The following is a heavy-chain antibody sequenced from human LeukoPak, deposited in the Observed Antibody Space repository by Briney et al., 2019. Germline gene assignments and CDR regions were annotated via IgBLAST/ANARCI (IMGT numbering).Heavy chain of an antibody. Sequence: SVKVSCKASGGTFSSYAISWVRQAPGQGLEWMGGIIPIFGTANYAQRFQGRVTITADESTSTAYMELSSLRSEDTAVYYCAREEKSMAPRNNDAFDIWGQGTMVTVSS. V-gene: IGHV1-69*13. D-gene: IGHD1-14*01. J-gene: IGHJ3*02. CDR1: GGTFSSYA. CDR3: AREEKSMAPRNNDAFDI. CDR2: IIPIFGTA.